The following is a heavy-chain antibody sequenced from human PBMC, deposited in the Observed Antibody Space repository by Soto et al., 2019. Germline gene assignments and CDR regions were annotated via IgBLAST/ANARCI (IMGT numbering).Heavy chain of an antibody. Sequence: QVQLAQSGAEVRKPGSSVKVSCRASGGAFSDFAFSWVRQAPGQGLEWMGGIIPMFAASKYAQRFQGRVSFPEDTPTQTVCVGLSSLTPEDTAFYYCAGGGIVGVPATLSSSHEYTNSRFDSWGRGTLVSV. CDR1: GGAFSDFA. J-gene: IGHJ4*02. CDR2: IIPMFAAS. CDR3: AGGGIVGVPATLSSSHEYTNSRFDS. D-gene: IGHD2-21*02. V-gene: IGHV1-69*06.